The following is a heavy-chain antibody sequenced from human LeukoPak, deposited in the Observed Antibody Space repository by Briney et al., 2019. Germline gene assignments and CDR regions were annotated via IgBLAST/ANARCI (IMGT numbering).Heavy chain of an antibody. J-gene: IGHJ3*02. Sequence: ASVKVSCKASGYTFITYGINWVRQAPGQGLEWMGWISAYNGNTNYAQKLQGRVTMTTDTSTSTAYMELRSLRSDDTAVYYCARWSYYYGSGSRFRAFDIWGQGTMVTVSS. CDR3: ARWSYYYGSGSRFRAFDI. V-gene: IGHV1-18*01. CDR1: GYTFITYG. CDR2: ISAYNGNT. D-gene: IGHD3-10*01.